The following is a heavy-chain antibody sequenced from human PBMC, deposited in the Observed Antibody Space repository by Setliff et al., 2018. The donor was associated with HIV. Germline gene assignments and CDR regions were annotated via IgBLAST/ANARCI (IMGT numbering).Heavy chain of an antibody. Sequence: PGGSLRLSCSGSGFTFNDAWMSWVRQAPGKGLEWVANIKQDGSEKYYVDSVKGRFTISRDNSKNTLYLQVSSLRADDSATYYCATDSSGPLSHWGPGTLVTVSS. D-gene: IGHD3-22*01. J-gene: IGHJ4*02. CDR3: ATDSSGPLSH. CDR2: IKQDGSEK. CDR1: GFTFNDAW. V-gene: IGHV3-7*03.